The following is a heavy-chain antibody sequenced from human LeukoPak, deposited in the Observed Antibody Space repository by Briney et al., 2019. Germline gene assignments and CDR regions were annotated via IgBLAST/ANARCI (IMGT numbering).Heavy chain of an antibody. CDR3: AKDQVYKTYYDDSSGSGSLDY. Sequence: GGSLSLSCAASGFTFSSYGMHWIRQAPGKGLEWVAVIWYDGSNKYYADSVKGRFTISSTNSNNSLYLQMNIPRAEDTAVYYWAKDQVYKTYYDDSSGSGSLDYWGQGTLVTVSS. D-gene: IGHD3-22*01. J-gene: IGHJ4*02. CDR2: IWYDGSNK. V-gene: IGHV3-33*06. CDR1: GFTFSSYG.